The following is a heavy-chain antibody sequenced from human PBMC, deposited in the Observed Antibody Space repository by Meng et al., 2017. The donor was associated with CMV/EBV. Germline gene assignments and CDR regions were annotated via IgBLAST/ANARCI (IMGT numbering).Heavy chain of an antibody. Sequence: GESLKISCAASGSTFDDYTMHWVRQAPGKGLEWVSLISWDGGSTYYADSVKGRFTISRDNSKNSLYLQMNSLRTEDTALYYCAKDQDIVATGGAFDYWGQGTLVTVSS. CDR1: GSTFDDYT. J-gene: IGHJ4*02. CDR3: AKDQDIVATGGAFDY. V-gene: IGHV3-43*01. CDR2: ISWDGGST. D-gene: IGHD5-12*01.